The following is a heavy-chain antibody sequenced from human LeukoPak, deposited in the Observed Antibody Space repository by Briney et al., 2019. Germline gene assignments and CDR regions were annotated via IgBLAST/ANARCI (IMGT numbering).Heavy chain of an antibody. CDR1: GGSISSYY. J-gene: IGHJ4*02. D-gene: IGHD1-26*01. V-gene: IGHV4-4*09. CDR2: IYTSGST. Sequence: SETLSLTCTVSGGSISSYYWSWIRQPPGKGLEWIGYIYTSGSTNYNPSLKSRVTISVDTSKNQFSLKLSSVTAADTAVCYCASHDSGSYSSFDYWGQGTLVTVSS. CDR3: ASHDSGSYSSFDY.